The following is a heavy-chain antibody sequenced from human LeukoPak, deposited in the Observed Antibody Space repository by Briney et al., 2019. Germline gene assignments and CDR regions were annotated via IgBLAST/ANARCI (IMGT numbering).Heavy chain of an antibody. CDR2: ISWNSGSI. CDR3: ARIPSRGYYFFDY. Sequence: GRSLRLSCAASGFTFDDYAMHWVRQAPGKGLEWVSGISWNSGSIGYADSVKGRFTISRDNAKNSLYLQMNSLRAEDTAVYYCARIPSRGYYFFDYWGQGTLVTVSS. CDR1: GFTFDDYA. V-gene: IGHV3-9*01. J-gene: IGHJ4*02. D-gene: IGHD6-25*01.